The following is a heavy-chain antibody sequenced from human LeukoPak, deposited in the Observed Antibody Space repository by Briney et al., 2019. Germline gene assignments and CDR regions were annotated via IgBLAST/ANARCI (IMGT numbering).Heavy chain of an antibody. CDR3: ARDPGSGYVNNRFDP. J-gene: IGHJ5*02. Sequence: PGGSLRLSCAASGFTFSSYSMNWVRQAPGKGLEWVSSISGSSSYIYYAGSVKGRFTISRDNAKNSLYLQMYSLRAEDTAVYYCARDPGSGYVNNRFDPWGQGTLVTVSS. D-gene: IGHD3-22*01. CDR2: ISGSSSYI. V-gene: IGHV3-21*01. CDR1: GFTFSSYS.